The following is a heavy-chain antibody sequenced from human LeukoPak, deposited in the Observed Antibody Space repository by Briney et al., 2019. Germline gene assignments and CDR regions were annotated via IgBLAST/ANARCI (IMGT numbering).Heavy chain of an antibody. J-gene: IGHJ3*02. CDR3: AKDHASAFDI. V-gene: IGHV3-30*02. CDR2: IRYDGSNK. Sequence: GGSLRLSCAASGFTFSSYGMHWVRQAPGKGPEWVAFIRYDGSNKYYADSVKGRFTISRDNSKNTLYLQMNSLRAEDTAVYYCAKDHASAFDIWGQGTMVTVSS. CDR1: GFTFSSYG.